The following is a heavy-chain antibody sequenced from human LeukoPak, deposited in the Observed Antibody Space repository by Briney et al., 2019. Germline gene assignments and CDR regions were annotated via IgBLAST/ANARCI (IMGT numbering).Heavy chain of an antibody. CDR1: GYTFTSYY. CDR3: ASAPGGTHDNHYPLDF. D-gene: IGHD1-1*01. J-gene: IGHJ4*02. Sequence: GASVKVSCKASGYTFTSYYVHWVRQAPGQGLEWMGVISPGAGSTTYAQSFKGRVSVTRDVSTGTVYMELSSLRSDDTAVYYCASAPGGTHDNHYPLDFWGQGTLVTVSS. CDR2: ISPGAGST. V-gene: IGHV1-46*01.